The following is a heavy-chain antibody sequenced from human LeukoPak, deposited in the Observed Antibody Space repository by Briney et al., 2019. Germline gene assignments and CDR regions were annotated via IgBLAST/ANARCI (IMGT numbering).Heavy chain of an antibody. CDR1: GGSISSSSYY. V-gene: IGHV4-39*07. CDR2: IYYSGST. J-gene: IGHJ5*02. D-gene: IGHD3-10*01. Sequence: SETLSLTCTVSGGSISSSSYYWGWIRQPPGKGLEWIGSIYYSGSTYYNPSLKSRVTISVDTSKNQFSLKLSSVTAADTAVCYCARESDDMVRVDPWGQGTLVTVSS. CDR3: ARESDDMVRVDP.